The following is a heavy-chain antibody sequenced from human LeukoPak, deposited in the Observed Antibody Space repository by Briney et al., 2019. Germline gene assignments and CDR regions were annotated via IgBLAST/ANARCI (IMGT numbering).Heavy chain of an antibody. CDR1: GGSISSYY. J-gene: IGHJ4*02. D-gene: IGHD5-18*01. V-gene: IGHV4-59*08. CDR3: PRGYRGFDY. Sequence: PSETLSLTCTVSGGSISSYYWSWLRQPPGKGREGIGNTHHSGSTNYNPSLKRRVTISVATPKNQFSLKVSSVTAADTAVYYCPRGYRGFDYWGQGTLLPVSS. CDR2: THHSGST.